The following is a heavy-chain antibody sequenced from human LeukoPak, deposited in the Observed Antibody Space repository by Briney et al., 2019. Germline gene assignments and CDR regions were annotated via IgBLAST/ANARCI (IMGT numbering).Heavy chain of an antibody. Sequence: ASVKVSCKASGHTFTSYGISWVRQAPGQGLEWMGWISAYNGNTNYAQKLQGRVTMTTDTSTSTAYMELRSLRSDDTAVYYCARDLRYYDILTGYYTAWSYYYYGMDVWGQGTTVTVSS. CDR2: ISAYNGNT. J-gene: IGHJ6*02. D-gene: IGHD3-9*01. V-gene: IGHV1-18*01. CDR3: ARDLRYYDILTGYYTAWSYYYYGMDV. CDR1: GHTFTSYG.